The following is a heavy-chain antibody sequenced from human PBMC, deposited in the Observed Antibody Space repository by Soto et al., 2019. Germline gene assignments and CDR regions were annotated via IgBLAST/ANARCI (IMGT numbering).Heavy chain of an antibody. CDR1: GYTFTNYA. D-gene: IGHD6-19*01. CDR2: INAGNGNT. V-gene: IGHV1-3*01. Sequence: GASVKVSCKASGYTFTNYAIHWVRQAPGQRLEWMGWINAGNGNTKYPPKFQDRVTITRDTSARIAYMELSSLRSEDTAVYYCARDGAVAGNINFDYWGQGTLVTVSS. J-gene: IGHJ4*02. CDR3: ARDGAVAGNINFDY.